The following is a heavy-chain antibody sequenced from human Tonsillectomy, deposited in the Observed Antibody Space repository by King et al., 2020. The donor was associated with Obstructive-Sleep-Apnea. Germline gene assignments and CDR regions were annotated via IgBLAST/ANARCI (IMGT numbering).Heavy chain of an antibody. Sequence: VQLVESGGGLVQPGRSLRLSCAASGFTFDDYAMHWARQAPGKGLEWVSGISWNSYSIDYAGSVKGRFTISRDNAKNSLYLQMNSLRAEDTASYYCARDNHGLDVWGQGTTVTVSS. CDR3: ARDNHGLDV. J-gene: IGHJ6*02. CDR2: ISWNSYSI. V-gene: IGHV3-9*01. CDR1: GFTFDDYA.